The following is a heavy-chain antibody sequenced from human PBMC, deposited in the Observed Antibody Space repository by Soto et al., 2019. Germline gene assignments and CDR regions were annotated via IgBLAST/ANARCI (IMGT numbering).Heavy chain of an antibody. D-gene: IGHD7-27*01. Sequence: PGGPLRLSGAASGFTFSSYWMQWVRQAPGKGLVWVSRINSEGTTTTYADSVKGRFTISRDNAKNTLYLQMNSLRADDTAVYYCGRAPGGTGIVDYWGQGSLVTVSS. CDR2: INSEGTTT. CDR1: GFTFSSYW. V-gene: IGHV3-74*03. J-gene: IGHJ4*02. CDR3: GRAPGGTGIVDY.